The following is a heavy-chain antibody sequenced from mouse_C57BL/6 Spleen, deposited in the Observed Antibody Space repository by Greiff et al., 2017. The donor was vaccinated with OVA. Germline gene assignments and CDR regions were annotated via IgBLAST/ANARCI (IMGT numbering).Heavy chain of an antibody. CDR3: ASYYYGSSWGFAY. Sequence: DVQLQESGPGLVKPSQSLSLTCSVTGYSITSGYYWNWIRQLPGNKLEWMGYISYDGSNNYNPSLKNRITITRDTSKNQFFLKLNCVTTEDTATYYCASYYYGSSWGFAYWGQGTLVTVSA. V-gene: IGHV3-6*01. D-gene: IGHD1-1*01. CDR1: GYSITSGYY. CDR2: ISYDGSN. J-gene: IGHJ3*01.